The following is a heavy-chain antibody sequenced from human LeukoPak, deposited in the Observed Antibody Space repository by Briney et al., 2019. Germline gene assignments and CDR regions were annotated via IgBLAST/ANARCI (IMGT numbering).Heavy chain of an antibody. CDR2: ISSSGSTT. D-gene: IGHD3-22*01. V-gene: IGHV3-48*03. J-gene: IGHJ4*02. CDR3: ARDTGSGYYGPFDY. CDR1: GFTFSSYE. Sequence: GGSLRLSCAASGFTFSSYEMSWVRQAPGKRLEWVSYISSSGSTTSYADSVKGRFTISRDNAKNSLNLQMNSLRAEDTAVYYCARDTGSGYYGPFDYWGQGTLVTVSS.